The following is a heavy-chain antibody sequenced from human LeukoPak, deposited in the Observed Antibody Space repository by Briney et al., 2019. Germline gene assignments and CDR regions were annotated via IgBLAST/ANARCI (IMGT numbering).Heavy chain of an antibody. Sequence: GGSLRLSCAASGFTFSSYAMHWVREAPGKGLGGVALISYDGSNKYYADSVKGRFTISRDNSKNTLYLQMNSLRAEDTAVYYCAREMPPHGTRVLYYWGQGTLVTVSS. J-gene: IGHJ4*02. V-gene: IGHV3-30-3*01. CDR2: ISYDGSNK. CDR3: AREMPPHGTRVLYY. CDR1: GFTFSSYA. D-gene: IGHD1-1*01.